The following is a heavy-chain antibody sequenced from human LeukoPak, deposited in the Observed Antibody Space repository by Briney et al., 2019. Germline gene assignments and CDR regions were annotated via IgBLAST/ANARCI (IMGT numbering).Heavy chain of an antibody. J-gene: IGHJ2*01. D-gene: IGHD3-10*01. Sequence: GGSLRLSCAASGLNFNDNDMDWVRRAPGKGLEWVAVIWDDGSNKYYAESVKGRFTISRDISKNMLYLQMNSLRVEDTAVYYCAKERGGQDWDFDLWGRGTLVTVSS. CDR3: AKERGGQDWDFDL. V-gene: IGHV3-33*06. CDR2: IWDDGSNK. CDR1: GLNFNDND.